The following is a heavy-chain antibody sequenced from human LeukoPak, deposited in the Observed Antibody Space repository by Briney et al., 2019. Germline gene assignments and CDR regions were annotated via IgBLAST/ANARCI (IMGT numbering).Heavy chain of an antibody. CDR2: ISAYNGNT. CDR1: GYTFTSYG. CDR3: ARVPEGSTLGYCSSTSCYWFAFDI. D-gene: IGHD2-2*01. Sequence: ASVKVSCKASGYTFTSYGISWVRQAPGQGLEWMGWISAYNGNTNYAQKLQGRVTMTTDTSTSTAYMELRSLRSDDTAVYYCARVPEGSTLGYCSSTSCYWFAFDIWGQGTMVTVSS. V-gene: IGHV1-18*01. J-gene: IGHJ3*02.